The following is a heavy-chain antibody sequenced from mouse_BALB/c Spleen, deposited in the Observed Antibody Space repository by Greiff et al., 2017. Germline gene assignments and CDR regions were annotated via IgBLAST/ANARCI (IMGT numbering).Heavy chain of an antibody. CDR3: ASMITYRYYAMDY. D-gene: IGHD2-4*01. CDR2: ICYSGST. J-gene: IGHJ4*01. CDR1: GYSITSDYA. Sequence: VQLQQSGPGLVKPSQSLSLTCTVTGYSITSDYAWNWIRQFPGNKLEWMGYICYSGSTSYNPSLKSRISITRDTSKNQFFLQLNSVTTEDTATYYCASMITYRYYAMDYWGQGTSVTVSS. V-gene: IGHV3-2*02.